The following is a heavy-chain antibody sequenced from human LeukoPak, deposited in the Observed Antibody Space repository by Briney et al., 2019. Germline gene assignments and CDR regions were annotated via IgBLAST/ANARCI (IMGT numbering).Heavy chain of an antibody. V-gene: IGHV1-2*02. D-gene: IGHD6-19*01. Sequence: ASVKVSCKASGYTFTGYYMHWVRQAPGQGLEWMGWINPNSGGTNYAQKFQGRVTMTRDTSISTAYMELSRLRSGDTAVYYCATGAIGSGWYWDWGQGTLVTVSS. CDR2: INPNSGGT. CDR1: GYTFTGYY. J-gene: IGHJ4*02. CDR3: ATGAIGSGWYWD.